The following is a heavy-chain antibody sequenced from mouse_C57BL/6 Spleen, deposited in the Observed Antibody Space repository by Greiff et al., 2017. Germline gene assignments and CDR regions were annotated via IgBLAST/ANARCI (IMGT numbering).Heavy chain of an antibody. CDR2: IYPGNSDT. D-gene: IGHD1-1*01. CDR1: GYTFTSYW. CDR3: TRVITTVVAFDY. Sequence: EVQLQESGTVLARPGASVKMSCKTSGYTFTSYWMHWVKQRPGPGLEWIGAIYPGNSDTSYNQKFKGKAKLTAVTSASTAYMELSSLTNEDSAVYYCTRVITTVVAFDYWGQGTTLTVSS. J-gene: IGHJ2*01. V-gene: IGHV1-5*01.